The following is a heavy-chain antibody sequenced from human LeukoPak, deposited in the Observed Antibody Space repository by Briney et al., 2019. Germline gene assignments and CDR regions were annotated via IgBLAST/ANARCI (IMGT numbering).Heavy chain of an antibody. D-gene: IGHD3-10*01. V-gene: IGHV3-53*01. Sequence: GGSLRLSCAASGFTVSSNYMSWVRQAPGKGLEWVSVIYSGGSTYYADSVKGRFTISRDNSKNTLCLQMNSRRAEDTAVYYCARAFITYYYGSGSYLVYWGQGTLVTVSS. CDR3: ARAFITYYYGSGSYLVY. J-gene: IGHJ4*02. CDR1: GFTVSSNY. CDR2: IYSGGST.